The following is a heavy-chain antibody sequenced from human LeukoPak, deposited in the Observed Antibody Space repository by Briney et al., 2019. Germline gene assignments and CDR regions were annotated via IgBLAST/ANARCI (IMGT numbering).Heavy chain of an antibody. Sequence: ASVKVSCKLSGYTGIELSMHWVRQAPGKGLEWMGGFDPQNGETIYAQKFQGRVAVTEDTSTDTAYMALSSLTSEDTAVYYCATHTISGVVTYASHIWGRGTLVTVSS. D-gene: IGHD3-3*01. CDR2: FDPQNGET. CDR1: GYTGIELS. V-gene: IGHV1-24*01. J-gene: IGHJ3*02. CDR3: ATHTISGVVTYASHI.